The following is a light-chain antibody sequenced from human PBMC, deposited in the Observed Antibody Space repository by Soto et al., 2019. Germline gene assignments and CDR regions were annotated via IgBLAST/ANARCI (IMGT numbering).Light chain of an antibody. CDR3: QQYFNTPLT. CDR2: WAS. J-gene: IGKJ4*01. Sequence: DIVMTQSPDSLAVSLGERATINCKSSQNVLNRANNKNYIAWYQQKPGQPPKLLIYWASTRESGVPDRFSGSGSGTDFTLTISSLQAEDVAVYFGQQYFNTPLTFGGGTKVEIK. CDR1: QNVLNRANNKNY. V-gene: IGKV4-1*01.